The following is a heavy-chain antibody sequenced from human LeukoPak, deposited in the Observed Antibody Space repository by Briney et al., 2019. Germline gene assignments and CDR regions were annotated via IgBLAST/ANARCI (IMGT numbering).Heavy chain of an antibody. CDR1: GFSLSAYG. CDR2: ISYDGSNK. V-gene: IGHV3-30*19. CDR3: ARARGGYSYGSYFDY. D-gene: IGHD5-18*01. J-gene: IGHJ4*02. Sequence: PGGSLRLSCAASGFSLSAYGVHWVRQAPGKGLEWVAVISYDGSNKYYADSVKGRFTISRDNSKNTLYLQMNSLRAEDTAVYYCARARGGYSYGSYFDYWGQGTLVTVSS.